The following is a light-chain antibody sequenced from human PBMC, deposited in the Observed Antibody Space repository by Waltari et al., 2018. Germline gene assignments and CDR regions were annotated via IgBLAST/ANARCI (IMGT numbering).Light chain of an antibody. Sequence: XMTQXPXXXYASXXXXVXXTCRASQDIRSWLAWYQQRPGKAPKLLIYGASSLPSGVPSRFSGSGSGTDFTLTISGLQPEDFATYYCQQAHTFPPTFGPGTKVHIQ. CDR3: QQAHTFPPT. J-gene: IGKJ3*01. CDR2: GAS. CDR1: QDIRSW. V-gene: IGKV1-12*01.